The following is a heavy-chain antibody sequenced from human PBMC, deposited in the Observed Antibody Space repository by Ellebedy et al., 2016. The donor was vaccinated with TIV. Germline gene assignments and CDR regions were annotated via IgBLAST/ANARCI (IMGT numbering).Heavy chain of an antibody. D-gene: IGHD3-10*01. Sequence: MPGGSLRLSCTVSGGSISSYYWSWIRQPAGKGLEWIGRIYSSGRSNYNPSLKSRVTMSVDTSKNQISLSLRSVTAADTAVYYCASTYGSGSYVNWGQGTLVTVSS. V-gene: IGHV4-4*07. J-gene: IGHJ1*01. CDR1: GGSISSYY. CDR2: IYSSGRS. CDR3: ASTYGSGSYVN.